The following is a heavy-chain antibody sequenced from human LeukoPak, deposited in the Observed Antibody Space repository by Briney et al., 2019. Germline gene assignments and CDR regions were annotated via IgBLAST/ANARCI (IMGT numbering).Heavy chain of an antibody. J-gene: IGHJ5*02. V-gene: IGHV3-11*01. D-gene: IGHD2-15*01. CDR3: ARDCSGGSCISVSTRNWFDP. CDR2: ISSSGSTI. CDR1: GFTVSSNY. Sequence: GGSLRLSCAASGFTVSSNYMSWVRQAPGKGLEWVSYISSSGSTIYYADSVKGRFTISRDNAKNSLYLQMNSLRAEDTAVYYCARDCSGGSCISVSTRNWFDPWGQGTLVTVSS.